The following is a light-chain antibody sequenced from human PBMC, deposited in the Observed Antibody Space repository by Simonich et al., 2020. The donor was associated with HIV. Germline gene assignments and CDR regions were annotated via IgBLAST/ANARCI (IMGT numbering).Light chain of an antibody. J-gene: IGLJ3*02. Sequence: QSALTQPVSVSGSPGQSITISCTGTSSDVGGYNYVSWFQQHPGKAPKLMIFNVNKRPSGVSNRFSGSKSGNTASLTISGLQADDEADYYCNSYTSSGSWVFGGGTKLTVL. CDR2: NVN. CDR1: SSDVGGYNY. V-gene: IGLV2-14*01. CDR3: NSYTSSGSWV.